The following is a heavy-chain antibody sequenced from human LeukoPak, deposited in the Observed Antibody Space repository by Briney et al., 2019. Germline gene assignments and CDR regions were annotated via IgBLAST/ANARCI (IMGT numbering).Heavy chain of an antibody. J-gene: IGHJ5*02. CDR3: ARDRTYSSSWYGGNWFDP. CDR1: GGTFSSYA. CDR2: IILIFGTA. Sequence: SVKVSCKASGGTFSSYAISWVRQAPGQGLEWMGGIILIFGTANYAQKFQGRVTITADESTSTAYMELSSLRSEDTAVYYCARDRTYSSSWYGGNWFDPWGQGTLVTVSS. D-gene: IGHD6-13*01. V-gene: IGHV1-69*13.